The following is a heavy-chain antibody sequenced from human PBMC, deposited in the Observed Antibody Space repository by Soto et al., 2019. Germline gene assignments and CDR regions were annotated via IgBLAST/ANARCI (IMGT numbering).Heavy chain of an antibody. CDR1: GYMFATYW. J-gene: IGHJ6*02. CDR2: IYPGDSDT. Sequence: PGESLKISCKISGYMFATYWISWVRQMPGKGLEWMGIIYPGDSDTRYSPSFQGQVTISADKSISTAYLQWSSLKASDTAMYYCARRLQFYYGMDVWGQGTTVTVSS. D-gene: IGHD4-4*01. CDR3: ARRLQFYYGMDV. V-gene: IGHV5-51*01.